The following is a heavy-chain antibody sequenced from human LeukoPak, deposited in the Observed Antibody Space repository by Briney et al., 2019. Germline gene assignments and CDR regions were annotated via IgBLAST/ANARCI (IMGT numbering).Heavy chain of an antibody. CDR2: INPNSGGT. CDR1: GYTFTGYY. D-gene: IGHD3-22*01. V-gene: IGHV1-2*02. J-gene: IGHJ5*02. CDR3: ARGGQGYYDSSGYHYP. Sequence: GASVKVSCKASGYTFTGYYMHWVRQAPGQGLEWMGWINPNSGGTNYAQKLQGRVTMTRDTSISTAYIELSRLRSDDTAVYYCARGGQGYYDSSGYHYPWGQGTLVTVSS.